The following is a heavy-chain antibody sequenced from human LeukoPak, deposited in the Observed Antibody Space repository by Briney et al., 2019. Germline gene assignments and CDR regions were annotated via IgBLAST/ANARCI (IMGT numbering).Heavy chain of an antibody. J-gene: IGHJ6*03. Sequence: SETLSLTCTVSGGSISSGSYYWSWIRQPAGTGLEWLGRIYTSGSTNYNPSLKSRVTISVDTSKNQFSLKLSSVTAADTAVYYCARRTSGLNYYYYMDVWGKGTTVTISS. V-gene: IGHV4-61*02. CDR1: GGSISSGSYY. CDR2: IYTSGST. D-gene: IGHD3-10*01. CDR3: ARRTSGLNYYYYMDV.